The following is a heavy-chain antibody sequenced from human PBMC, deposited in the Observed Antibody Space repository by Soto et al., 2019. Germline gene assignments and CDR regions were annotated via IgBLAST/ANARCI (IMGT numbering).Heavy chain of an antibody. CDR3: ARGSSSGWS. Sequence: GGSLRLSCAASGFTFSSYSMNWARQAPGKGLEWVSYISSSSSTIYYADSVKGRFTISRDNARNSLYLQMNSLRAEDTAVYYCARGSSSGWSWGQGALVTVSS. CDR1: GFTFSSYS. D-gene: IGHD6-19*01. CDR2: ISSSSSTI. J-gene: IGHJ5*02. V-gene: IGHV3-48*04.